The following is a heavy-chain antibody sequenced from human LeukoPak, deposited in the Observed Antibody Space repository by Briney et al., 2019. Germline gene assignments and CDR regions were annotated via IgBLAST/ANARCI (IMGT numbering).Heavy chain of an antibody. CDR1: GFTFSSYW. Sequence: QTGGSLRLSCAASGFTFSSYWMHWVRQAPGKGLVWVSRTNSDGSSTSYADSVKGRFTISRDNAKNTLHLQMNSLRVEDTAVYYCARGDPSWGVVVESEAHYWGQGTLVTVSS. J-gene: IGHJ4*02. D-gene: IGHD3-22*01. V-gene: IGHV3-74*01. CDR3: ARGDPSWGVVVESEAHY. CDR2: TNSDGSST.